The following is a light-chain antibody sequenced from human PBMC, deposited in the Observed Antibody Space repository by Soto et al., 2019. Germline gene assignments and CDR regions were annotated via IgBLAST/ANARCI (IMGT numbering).Light chain of an antibody. Sequence: EIVLTQSPGTLSLSPGERATLSCRASQSVSSSYLAWYQQKPGQAPRPLIYGASSRAIGIPARFSGSGSGTDFNLTISRLEPEDFAVYYCQQYGSSPWTFGQGTKVEIK. J-gene: IGKJ1*01. CDR1: QSVSSSY. CDR3: QQYGSSPWT. CDR2: GAS. V-gene: IGKV3-20*01.